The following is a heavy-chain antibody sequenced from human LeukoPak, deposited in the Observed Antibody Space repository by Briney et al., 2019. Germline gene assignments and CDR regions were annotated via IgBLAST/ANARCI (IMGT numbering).Heavy chain of an antibody. CDR3: ARDSGRYFRFDY. CDR1: GGSISSGGYY. CDR2: IYYSGST. D-gene: IGHD3-16*02. Sequence: PSETLSLTCTVSGGSISSGGYYWSWIRQHPGKGLEWIGHIYYSGSTYYNPSLKSRVTISVDTSKNQFSLKLSSVTAADTAVYYCARDSGRYFRFDYWGQGTPVTVSS. V-gene: IGHV4-31*03. J-gene: IGHJ4*02.